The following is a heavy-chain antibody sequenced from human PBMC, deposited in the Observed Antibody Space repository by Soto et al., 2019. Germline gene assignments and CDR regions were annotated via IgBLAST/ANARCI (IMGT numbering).Heavy chain of an antibody. V-gene: IGHV4-34*01. CDR3: ARVPGDAFDI. CDR1: GGSFSGYY. J-gene: IGHJ3*02. CDR2: INHSGST. Sequence: SETLSLTCAVYGGSFSGYYWSWIRQPPGKGLEWIGEINHSGSTNYNPSLKSRVTISVDTSKNQFSLKLSSVTAADTAVYYCARVPGDAFDIWGQGTMVT.